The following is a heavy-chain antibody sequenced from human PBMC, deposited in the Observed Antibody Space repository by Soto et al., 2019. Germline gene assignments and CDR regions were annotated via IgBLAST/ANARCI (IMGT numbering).Heavy chain of an antibody. CDR3: ARNPLGYCSGGSCGYYYYGMDV. CDR2: IIPIFGTA. V-gene: IGHV1-69*13. D-gene: IGHD2-15*01. Sequence: SVKVSCKASGYTFTSYGISWVRQAPGQGLEWMGGIIPIFGTANYAQKFQGRVTITADESTSTAYMELSSLRSEDTAVYYCARNPLGYCSGGSCGYYYYGMDVWGQGTTVTVSS. CDR1: GYTFTSYG. J-gene: IGHJ6*02.